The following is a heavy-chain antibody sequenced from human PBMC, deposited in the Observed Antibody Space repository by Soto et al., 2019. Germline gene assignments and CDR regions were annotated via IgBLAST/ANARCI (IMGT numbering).Heavy chain of an antibody. CDR1: GGSLSSDNFF. D-gene: IGHD1-26*01. CDR2: IYHTGAA. V-gene: IGHV4-31*03. J-gene: IGHJ3*02. CDR3: AREVISPATSDAFDI. Sequence: QVQLQESGPGLVKPSQTLSVTCTVSGGSLSSDNFFWSWVRQHPETGLEWVGYIYHTGAAYYNPSHKSRLTISLDTSKNRSSLSLISVTAADTDVYYCAREVISPATSDAFDIWGQGTMVTVSS.